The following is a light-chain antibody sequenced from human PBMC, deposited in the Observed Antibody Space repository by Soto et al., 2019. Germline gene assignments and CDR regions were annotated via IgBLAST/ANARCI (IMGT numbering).Light chain of an antibody. Sequence: QSVLTQPASVSGSPGQSITISCTGTSSDVGGYNYVSWYQQQPGKAPKILIYEVGNRPSGVSSRFSGSKSGNTASLTISGLQAEDEADYYCSSYTTTSTYVFGIGTKVTVL. J-gene: IGLJ1*01. V-gene: IGLV2-14*01. CDR2: EVG. CDR1: SSDVGGYNY. CDR3: SSYTTTSTYV.